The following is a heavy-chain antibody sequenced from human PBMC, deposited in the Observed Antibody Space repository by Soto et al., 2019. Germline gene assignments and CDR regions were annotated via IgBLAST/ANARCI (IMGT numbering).Heavy chain of an antibody. V-gene: IGHV1-18*01. CDR2: ISAYNGNI. Sequence: QVQLVQSGAEGKKPGASVKVSCKASGYMFNTYGITWVRQAPGQGLEWMGWISAYNGNIDYAQNLQGRVTMTIDTSTSTAYMELRSLRSDDTAVYYCARTYGSGSYFLPFEYWGQGTLVSVSS. J-gene: IGHJ4*02. CDR1: GYMFNTYG. CDR3: ARTYGSGSYFLPFEY. D-gene: IGHD3-10*01.